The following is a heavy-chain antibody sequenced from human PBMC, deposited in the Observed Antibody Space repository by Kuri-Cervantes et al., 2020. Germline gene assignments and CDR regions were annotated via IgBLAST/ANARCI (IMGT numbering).Heavy chain of an antibody. V-gene: IGHV4-34*01. CDR3: ARTAGGDFINWFDP. CDR1: GGSCSGYY. CDR2: INHSGST. J-gene: IGHJ5*02. Sequence: SETLSLTCAVYGGSCSGYYWSWIRQPPGKGLEWIGEINHSGSTKYNPSPKSGVTISVDTSKNQFSLKLSSVTAVDTAVYYSARTAGGDFINWFDPWGQGTLVTVSS. D-gene: IGHD4-17*01.